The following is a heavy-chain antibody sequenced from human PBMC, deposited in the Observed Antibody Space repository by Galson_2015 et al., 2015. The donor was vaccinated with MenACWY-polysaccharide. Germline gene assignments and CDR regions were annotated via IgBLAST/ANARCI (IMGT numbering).Heavy chain of an antibody. CDR2: INHSGST. Sequence: LSLTCAVYGGSFSGYYWSWIRQPPGKGLEWIGEINHSGSTNYNPSLKSRVTISVDTSKNQFSLKLSSVTAADTAVYYCARHFYCSSTSCYHLPFDYWGQGPRSPSPQ. CDR3: ARHFYCSSTSCYHLPFDY. CDR1: GGSFSGYY. V-gene: IGHV4-34*01. D-gene: IGHD2-2*01. J-gene: IGHJ4*02.